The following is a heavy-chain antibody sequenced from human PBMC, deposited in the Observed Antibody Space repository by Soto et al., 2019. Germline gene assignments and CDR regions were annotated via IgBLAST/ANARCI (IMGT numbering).Heavy chain of an antibody. V-gene: IGHV4-30-2*01. J-gene: IGHJ4*01. CDR2: MDHSGST. CDR1: S. D-gene: IGHD2-2*01. Sequence: SWSRKQKTPGKGLEWIGYMDHSGSTYYNPSLKSRVTISIDRSKNQCSLKLSSVTAADTAVYYCASVPDYWGQGILVSVSS. CDR3: ASVPDY.